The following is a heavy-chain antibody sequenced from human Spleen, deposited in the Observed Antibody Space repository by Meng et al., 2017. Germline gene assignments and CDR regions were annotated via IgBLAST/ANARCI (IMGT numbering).Heavy chain of an antibody. J-gene: IGHJ4*02. CDR1: GYTFSTFA. D-gene: IGHD3-22*01. CDR2: INGVNGYT. CDR3: ARGLYDSSGIFDY. V-gene: IGHV1-3*01. Sequence: QVQLVQAGAEVKRTGASVKVSCKASGYTFSTFAMHWVRQAPGQGLEWMGWINGVNGYTEYSPSLQGRVTITADESTSTAYMELSSLRSEDTAVYYCARGLYDSSGIFDYWGQGTLVTASS.